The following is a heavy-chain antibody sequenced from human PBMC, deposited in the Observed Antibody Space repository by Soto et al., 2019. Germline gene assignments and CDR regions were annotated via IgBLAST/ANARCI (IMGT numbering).Heavy chain of an antibody. CDR3: ARGSFFDCSFSGTVHRPCDY. Sequence: EVQLVESAGDLVQPGESLRLSCAASGFTFSIYAMHWVRQAPGKGLEYVSAISYDGTITYYADSVKGRFIISRDDSQNTVYLQMGSLRPDDLGVFYCARGSFFDCSFSGTVHRPCDYWGQGTLVTVSS. V-gene: IGHV3-64*07. CDR1: GFTFSIYA. D-gene: IGHD3-10*01. J-gene: IGHJ4*02. CDR2: ISYDGTIT.